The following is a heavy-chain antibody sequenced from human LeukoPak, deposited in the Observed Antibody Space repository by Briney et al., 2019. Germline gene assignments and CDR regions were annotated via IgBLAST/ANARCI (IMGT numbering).Heavy chain of an antibody. CDR1: GFTISSNY. J-gene: IGHJ4*02. V-gene: IGHV3-66*01. CDR3: ARNLGYGDSGC. D-gene: IGHD5-12*01. CDR2: IYSGGST. Sequence: GVSLRLSCAASGFTISSNYMNWVRQAPGKELEWVSVIYSGGSTYYADSVKGRFTISRDISKNTLYLQMNTLRVEDTAMYYCARNLGYGDSGCWGQGTLVTVSS.